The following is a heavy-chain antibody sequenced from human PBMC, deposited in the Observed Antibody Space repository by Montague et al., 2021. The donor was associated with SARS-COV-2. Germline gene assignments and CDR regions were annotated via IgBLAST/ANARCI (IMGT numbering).Heavy chain of an antibody. CDR3: ARDFVAAVPDRFDS. V-gene: IGHV4/OR15-8*02. D-gene: IGHD6-13*01. CDR2: IFHSGAA. Sequence: SETLSLTCAVSGGFISSGNWWSWVRQPPGKVLEWIGDIFHSGAASYHPSLKRRLTISMDKSKNEFSLKPNSVTAADTAMYYCARDFVAAVPDRFDSWGQGVLVTVSS. CDR1: GGFISSGNW. J-gene: IGHJ4*02.